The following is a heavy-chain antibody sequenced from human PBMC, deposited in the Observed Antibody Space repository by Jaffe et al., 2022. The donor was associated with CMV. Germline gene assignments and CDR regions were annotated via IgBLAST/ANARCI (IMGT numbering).Heavy chain of an antibody. V-gene: IGHV3-23*01. CDR3: AKDAAKDVPYDFWSEDYYYGMDV. CDR1: GFTFSSYA. J-gene: IGHJ6*02. CDR2: ISGSGGST. Sequence: EVQLLESGGGLVQPGGSLRLSCAASGFTFSSYAMSWVRQAPGKGLEWVSAISGSGGSTYYADSVKGRFTISRDNSKNTLYLQMNSLRAEDTAVYYCAKDAAKDVPYDFWSEDYYYGMDVWGQGTTVTVSS. D-gene: IGHD3-3*01.